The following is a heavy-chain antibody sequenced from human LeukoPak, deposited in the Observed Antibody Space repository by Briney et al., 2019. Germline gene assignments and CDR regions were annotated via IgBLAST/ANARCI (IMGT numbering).Heavy chain of an antibody. J-gene: IGHJ6*02. CDR3: ARQPYYYGPYGVDV. Sequence: SETLSLTCTVSGGSISSYYWSWIRQPPGKGLEWIGYIYYSGSTNYNPSLKSRVTISVDTSKNQFSLKLSSVTAADTAVYYCARQPYYYGPYGVDVWGQGTTVTVSS. CDR1: GGSISSYY. V-gene: IGHV4-59*08. CDR2: IYYSGST. D-gene: IGHD3-10*01.